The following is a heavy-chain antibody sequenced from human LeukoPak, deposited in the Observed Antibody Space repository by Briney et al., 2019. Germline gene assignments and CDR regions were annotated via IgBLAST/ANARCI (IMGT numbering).Heavy chain of an antibody. J-gene: IGHJ3*02. CDR3: AGDRHYDFWSGPDAFDI. D-gene: IGHD3-3*01. Sequence: GGSLRLSCVASGFTFTKCAMSWIRQAPGKGLEWVAIITATGDTAYYADSVKGRFTISRDNSRNTVYMQMDSLRAEDTAIYYCAGDRHYDFWSGPDAFDIWGQGTMVTVSS. CDR1: GFTFTKCA. CDR2: ITATGDTA. V-gene: IGHV3-23*01.